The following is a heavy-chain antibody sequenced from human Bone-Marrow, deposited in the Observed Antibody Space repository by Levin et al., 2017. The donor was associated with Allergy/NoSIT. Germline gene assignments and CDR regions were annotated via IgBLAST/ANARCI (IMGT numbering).Heavy chain of an antibody. D-gene: IGHD6-19*01. Sequence: SCAASGFTFSRDWMGWVRQAPGKGLEWVANIKEDASEKDYLDSVKGRFTISRDNAKESLSLQMDSLRVEDTAVYYCVRSGGWYGSYFDFWGQGSLVTVS. V-gene: IGHV3-7*01. CDR1: GFTFSRDW. CDR3: VRSGGWYGSYFDF. CDR2: IKEDASEK. J-gene: IGHJ4*02.